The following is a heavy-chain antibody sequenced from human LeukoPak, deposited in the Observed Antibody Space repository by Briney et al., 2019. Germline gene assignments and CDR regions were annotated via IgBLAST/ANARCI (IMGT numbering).Heavy chain of an antibody. CDR3: ARVCSSTSCYAWFDP. V-gene: IGHV4-61*02. Sequence: PSQTLSLTCTVSGGSISSGSYYWSWIRQPAGKGLEWIGRIYTSGSTNYNPSLKSRVTMSVDTSKNQFSLKLSSVTAADTAVYYCARVCSSTSCYAWFDPWGQGTLVTVSS. D-gene: IGHD2-2*01. CDR2: IYTSGST. J-gene: IGHJ5*02. CDR1: GGSISSGSYY.